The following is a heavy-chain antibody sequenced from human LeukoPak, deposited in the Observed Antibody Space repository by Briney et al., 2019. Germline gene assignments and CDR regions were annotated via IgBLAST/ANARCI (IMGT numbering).Heavy chain of an antibody. CDR2: ISGSGGST. CDR3: AKSHNVLRFLEWFPERYYGMDV. D-gene: IGHD3-3*01. Sequence: GGSLRLSCAASGFTFSSYWMHWVRQAPGKGLKWVSAISGSGGSTYYADSVKGRFTISRDNSKNTLYLQMNSLRAEDTAVYYCAKSHNVLRFLEWFPERYYGMDVWGQGTTVTVSS. CDR1: GFTFSSYW. J-gene: IGHJ6*02. V-gene: IGHV3-23*01.